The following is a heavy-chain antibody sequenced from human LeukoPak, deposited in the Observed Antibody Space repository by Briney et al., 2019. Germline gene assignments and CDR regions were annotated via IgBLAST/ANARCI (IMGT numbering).Heavy chain of an antibody. CDR1: GYTFTSYY. CDR3: ARGHATYYYDSSPYYFDY. J-gene: IGHJ4*02. V-gene: IGHV1-46*01. Sequence: AAVKVSCKASGYTFTSYYMHWVRQAPGQGLEWMGIINPSGGSTSYAQTFQGRVTMTRDTYTRKVYMELSSLRSDDTAVYYCARGHATYYYDSSPYYFDYWGQGTLVTVSS. D-gene: IGHD3-22*01. CDR2: INPSGGST.